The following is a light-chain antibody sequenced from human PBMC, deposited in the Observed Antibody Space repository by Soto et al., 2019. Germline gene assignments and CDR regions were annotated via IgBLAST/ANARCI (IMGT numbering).Light chain of an antibody. Sequence: EIVMTQSPATLSVSPGERVTLSCRASQSVGQSVSSKLAWYQQKAGRAPRLLIHGASTRATGIPARFSGSGSGTEFTLTISSLQYEDLAVYFCQQYHNWPPTFGQGTKVDIK. CDR1: QSVGQSVSSK. V-gene: IGKV3-15*01. CDR2: GAS. CDR3: QQYHNWPPT. J-gene: IGKJ1*01.